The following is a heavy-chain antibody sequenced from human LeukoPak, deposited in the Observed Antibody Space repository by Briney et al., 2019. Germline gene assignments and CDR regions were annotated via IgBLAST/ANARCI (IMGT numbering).Heavy chain of an antibody. CDR3: ARATLIAVAGRGDYYGMDV. Sequence: SETLSLTCSVSGDSISSYSWSWIRQPPGEALEWIGYVYDSGSTKYNPSLKSRVSISVDTSKNQFSLRLSSVTAADTAVYYCARATLIAVAGRGDYYGMDVWGQGITVTVSS. CDR2: VYDSGST. CDR1: GDSISSYS. D-gene: IGHD6-19*01. J-gene: IGHJ6*02. V-gene: IGHV4-59*12.